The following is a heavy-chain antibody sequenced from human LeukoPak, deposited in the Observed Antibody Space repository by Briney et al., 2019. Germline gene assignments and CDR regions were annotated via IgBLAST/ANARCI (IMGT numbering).Heavy chain of an antibody. D-gene: IGHD2-2*01. CDR2: INHSGST. V-gene: IGHV4-34*01. J-gene: IGHJ4*02. CDR3: ARVDQLLLDY. Sequence: PGGSLRLSCAASGFTFSSYWMSWVRQAPGKGLEWIGEINHSGSTNYNPSLKSRVTISVDTSKNQFSLKLSSVTAADTAVYYCARVDQLLLDYWGQGTLVTVSS. CDR1: GFTFSSYW.